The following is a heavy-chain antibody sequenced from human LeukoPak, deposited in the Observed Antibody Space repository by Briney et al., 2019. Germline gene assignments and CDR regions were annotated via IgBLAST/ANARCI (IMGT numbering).Heavy chain of an antibody. Sequence: SETLSLTCTVSGGSISSGSYYWSWIRQPAGKGLEWIGRIYTSGSTNYNPSLKSRVTISVDTSKNQFSLKLSSVTAADTAVYYCARGSGTYYYDSSGYYLDYWGQGTLVTVSS. J-gene: IGHJ4*02. CDR2: IYTSGST. V-gene: IGHV4-61*02. CDR3: ARGSGTYYYDSSGYYLDY. CDR1: GGSISSGSYY. D-gene: IGHD3-22*01.